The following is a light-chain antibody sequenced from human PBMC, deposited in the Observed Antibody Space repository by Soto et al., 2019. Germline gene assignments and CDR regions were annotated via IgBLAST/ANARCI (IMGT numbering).Light chain of an antibody. CDR3: ATWDDSLNGVL. CDR1: SSNIGGNT. Sequence: QSVLTQPPSASGTPGQRVTISCSGSSSNIGGNTVNWYQHLPGTAPKLLIHGDTLRPSGVPDRFSGSKSGTSASLAISGLQSEDEAEYYCATWDDSLNGVLFGGGTKVTVL. CDR2: GDT. V-gene: IGLV1-44*01. J-gene: IGLJ2*01.